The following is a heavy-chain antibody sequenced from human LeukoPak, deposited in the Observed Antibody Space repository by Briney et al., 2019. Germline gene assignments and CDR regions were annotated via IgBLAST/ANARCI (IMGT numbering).Heavy chain of an antibody. V-gene: IGHV3-74*01. CDR3: ARDPRNVGLAP. CDR1: GCTLSGYW. D-gene: IGHD2-15*01. J-gene: IGHJ5*02. Sequence: GGSLRLSCVASGCTLSGYWMYWVRQAPGKGLMYISRNNGDGSTTNYADVVKGRFTMSRDNVKNTLYLQMNSLRVEDTAVYYCARDPRNVGLAPWGQGTLVTVSS. CDR2: NNGDGSTT.